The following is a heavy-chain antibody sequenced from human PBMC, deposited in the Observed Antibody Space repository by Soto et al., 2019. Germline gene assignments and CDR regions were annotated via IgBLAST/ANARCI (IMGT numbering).Heavy chain of an antibody. V-gene: IGHV1-18*01. CDR1: GYTFSNYG. Sequence: QVQLVQSGAEVKEPGASVKVSCKTSGYTFSNYGISWVRQGPGQGLEWMGWLTAYNGNTNYAQKFQGRLTVTTESSTSTAYMELRSLRSDDTAVYYCARGRPHDYWGQGTLVTVSS. CDR3: ARGRPHDY. CDR2: LTAYNGNT. J-gene: IGHJ4*02.